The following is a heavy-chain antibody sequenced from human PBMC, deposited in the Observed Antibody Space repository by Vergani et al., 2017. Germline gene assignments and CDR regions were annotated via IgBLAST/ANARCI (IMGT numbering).Heavy chain of an antibody. D-gene: IGHD6-19*01. CDR3: VRVQSVSGPYGGLDF. CDR1: GFIFSDYY. Sequence: VHLVESGGGLVKPGGSLRLSCAVSGFIFSDYYMSWIRQAPGKGLEWISYIGHSGSPIFYADSVKGRFTISRDNAKNSLYLQMNGLRVEDTAMYFCVRVQSVSGPYGGLDFWGLGTLATVSS. V-gene: IGHV3-11*04. CDR2: IGHSGSPI. J-gene: IGHJ4*02.